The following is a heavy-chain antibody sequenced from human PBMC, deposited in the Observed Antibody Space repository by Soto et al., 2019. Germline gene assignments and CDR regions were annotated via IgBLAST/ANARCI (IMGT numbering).Heavy chain of an antibody. CDR1: GFTFSSYA. CDR3: ARRGSGSYYDY. D-gene: IGHD1-26*01. Sequence: EVQLLESGGGLVQPGGSLRLSCAASGFTFSSYAMRWVRQAPGKGLEWVSAISGSGGSTYYADSVKGRFTISRDNSNNTVYLQMNSLRGEETAVYYCARRGSGSYYDYWGQGTLVTVSS. CDR2: ISGSGGST. J-gene: IGHJ4*02. V-gene: IGHV3-23*01.